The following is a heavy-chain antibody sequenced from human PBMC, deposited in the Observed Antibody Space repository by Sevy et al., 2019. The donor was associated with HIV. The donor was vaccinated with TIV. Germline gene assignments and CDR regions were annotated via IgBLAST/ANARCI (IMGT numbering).Heavy chain of an antibody. D-gene: IGHD2-15*01. J-gene: IGHJ5*02. CDR3: ARGQDIVVVVAATVGWFDP. CDR2: IYYSGST. CDR1: GGSISSGGYY. V-gene: IGHV4-31*03. Sequence: SETLSLTCTVSGGSISSGGYYWSWIRQHPGKGLEWIGYIYYSGSTYYNPSLKSRVTISVDTSKNQFSLKLSAVTAADTAVYYCARGQDIVVVVAATVGWFDPWGQGTLVTVSS.